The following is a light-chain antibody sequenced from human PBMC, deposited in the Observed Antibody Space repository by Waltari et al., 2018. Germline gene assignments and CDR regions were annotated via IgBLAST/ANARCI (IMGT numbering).Light chain of an antibody. CDR2: DAS. V-gene: IGKV1-5*01. J-gene: IGKJ1*01. CDR3: QQYNSYSRT. CDR1: QSISSW. Sequence: DIQMTQSHSTLSASVGDRVTIPCRASQSISSWLAWYQQKPGKAPKLLIYDASSLESGVPSRFSGSGSGTEFTLTISSLQPDDFATYYCQQYNSYSRTFGQGTKVEIK.